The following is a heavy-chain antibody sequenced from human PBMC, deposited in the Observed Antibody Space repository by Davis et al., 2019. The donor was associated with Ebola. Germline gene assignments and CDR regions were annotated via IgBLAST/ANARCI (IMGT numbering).Heavy chain of an antibody. CDR3: ARLFVATIDY. D-gene: IGHD5-12*01. CDR1: GFTFSSYA. CDR2: IWSDGSNK. Sequence: GGSLRPSCPPSGFTFSSYAMHWVRQAPGKGLDWLAVIWSDGSNKYYADSVKGRFTISRDNSKNTLYLQMNSLRAEDTAVYYCARLFVATIDYWGQGTLVTVSS. V-gene: IGHV3-33*08. J-gene: IGHJ4*02.